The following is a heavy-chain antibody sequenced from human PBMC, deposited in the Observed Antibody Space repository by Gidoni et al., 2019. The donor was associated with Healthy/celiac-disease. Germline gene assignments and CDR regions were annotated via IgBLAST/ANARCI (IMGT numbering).Heavy chain of an antibody. J-gene: IGHJ5*02. D-gene: IGHD3-22*01. Sequence: EVQLVESGGGLVQPGGSLRLSCAASGFTFSSYWMPWVRQAPGKGLVWVSRINSDGSSTSYADSVKGRFTISRDNAKNTLYLQMNSLRAEDTAVYYCARDSGSSYYYDSSGNWFDPWGQGTLVTVSS. V-gene: IGHV3-74*01. CDR1: GFTFSSYW. CDR3: ARDSGSSYYYDSSGNWFDP. CDR2: INSDGSST.